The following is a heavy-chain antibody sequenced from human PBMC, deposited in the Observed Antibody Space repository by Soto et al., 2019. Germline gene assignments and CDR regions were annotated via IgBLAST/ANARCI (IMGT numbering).Heavy chain of an antibody. J-gene: IGHJ5*02. CDR2: IKVDSGYT. CDR3: ATSYDTGFDP. Sequence: QLQLVQSAAEVKKPGASVRVSCKAYGYPFIKYGISWIRQAPEQGLEWMGWIKVDSGYTNYAQKFQGRVTMTADTSSDTPFMELRSLRLDDTAVYFCATSYDTGFDPWGQGTLDSVSS. CDR1: GYPFIKYG. D-gene: IGHD3-9*01. V-gene: IGHV1-18*04.